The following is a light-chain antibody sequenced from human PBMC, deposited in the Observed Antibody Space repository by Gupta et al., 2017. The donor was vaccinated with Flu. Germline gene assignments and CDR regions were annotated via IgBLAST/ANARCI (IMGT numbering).Light chain of an antibody. V-gene: IGKV3-20*01. CDR2: AAS. CDR1: QTINSRY. CDR3: QQDESSPLYS. J-gene: IGKJ2*03. Sequence: EIVLTQSPGTLSLSPGERATLSCRASQTINSRYLAWYQQKPGQAPRLLIYAASSRATGIPDRFSGSGYGTDLTLTISRREPEDFAVYYCQQDESSPLYSFGQGTKVEIK.